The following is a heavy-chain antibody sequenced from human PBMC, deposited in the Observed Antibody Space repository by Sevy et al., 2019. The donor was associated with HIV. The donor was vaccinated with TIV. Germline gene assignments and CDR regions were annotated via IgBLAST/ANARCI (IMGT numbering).Heavy chain of an antibody. CDR2: INPDSGDT. J-gene: IGHJ4*02. CDR1: GYTFTGHF. V-gene: IGHV1-2*02. CDR3: AAPGGYRYGSLLDY. D-gene: IGHD5-18*01. Sequence: ASVKVSCKASGYTFTGHFMHWVRQAHGQGLEWMGWINPDSGDTKYAQKFQGRVTVTSDTSITTVYMELSSLRSDDTAVYYCAAPGGYRYGSLLDYWGQGTLVTVSS.